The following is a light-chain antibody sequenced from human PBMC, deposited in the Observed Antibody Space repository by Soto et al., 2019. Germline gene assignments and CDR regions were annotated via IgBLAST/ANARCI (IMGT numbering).Light chain of an antibody. Sequence: QAASVSGSPGQSITISCTGTSSDVGGYNYVSWYQQHPGKAPKLMIYEVTNRPSGISDRFSASKSGNTASLTISGLQAEDEADYYCNSYTTSSTLVFGGGTQLTVL. CDR1: SSDVGGYNY. J-gene: IGLJ7*01. CDR3: NSYTTSSTLV. CDR2: EVT. V-gene: IGLV2-14*01.